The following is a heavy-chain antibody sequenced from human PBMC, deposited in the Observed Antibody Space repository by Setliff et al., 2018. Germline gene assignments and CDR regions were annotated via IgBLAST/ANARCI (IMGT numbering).Heavy chain of an antibody. Sequence: GGSLRLSCSASGFTFNTYTMHWVRQAPVKGLEYVSSIGPNGGSTYYANSVKGRFTISRDSSKNTLYLQMNSLRAEDTALYYCLKSRYDGSESFQHWGQGTLVTVSS. J-gene: IGHJ1*01. CDR3: LKSRYDGSESFQH. D-gene: IGHD5-12*01. V-gene: IGHV3-64D*09. CDR2: IGPNGGST. CDR1: GFTFNTYT.